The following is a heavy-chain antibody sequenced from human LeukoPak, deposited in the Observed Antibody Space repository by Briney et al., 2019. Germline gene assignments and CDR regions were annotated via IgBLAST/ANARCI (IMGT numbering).Heavy chain of an antibody. CDR2: IFPGDSDT. V-gene: IGHV5-51*01. D-gene: IGHD2-8*01. CDR1: GYSFSSYW. J-gene: IGHJ6*02. Sequence: GESLKISCKGSGYSFSSYWIGWVRQMPGKGLEWMGIIFPGDSDTRYSPSFQGHVTISADKPISTAYMQWNSLKASDTAMYFCARRNDYYGLDVWGQGTTVTVSS. CDR3: ARRNDYYGLDV.